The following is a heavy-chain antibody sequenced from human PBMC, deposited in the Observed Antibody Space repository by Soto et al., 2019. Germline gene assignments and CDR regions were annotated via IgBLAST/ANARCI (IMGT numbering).Heavy chain of an antibody. CDR2: INAGNGNT. V-gene: IGHV1-3*01. D-gene: IGHD1-7*01. CDR3: ARVITGTWNWFDP. Sequence: ASVKVSCKASGYTSTSYAMHWVRQAPGQRLEWMGWINAGNGNTKYSQKFQGRVTITRDTSASTAYMELSSLRSEDTAVYYCARVITGTWNWFDPWGQGTLVTVSS. J-gene: IGHJ5*02. CDR1: GYTSTSYA.